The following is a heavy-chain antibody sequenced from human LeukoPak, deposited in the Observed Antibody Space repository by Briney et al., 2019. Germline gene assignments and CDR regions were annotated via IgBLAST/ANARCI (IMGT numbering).Heavy chain of an antibody. Sequence: PSQTLSLTCTVSGGSISSGSYYWSWIRQPPGKGLEWLGEINHSGSTNYNPSLKSRVTISVDTSKNQFSLKLSSVTAADTAVYYCARGRYSGYDSGWFDPWGQGTLVTVSS. CDR3: ARGRYSGYDSGWFDP. CDR1: GGSISSGSYY. CDR2: INHSGST. D-gene: IGHD5-12*01. V-gene: IGHV4-39*07. J-gene: IGHJ5*02.